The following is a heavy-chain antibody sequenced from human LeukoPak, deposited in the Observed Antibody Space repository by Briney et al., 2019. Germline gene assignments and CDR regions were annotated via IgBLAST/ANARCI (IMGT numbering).Heavy chain of an antibody. D-gene: IGHD1-26*01. V-gene: IGHV3-7*01. Sequence: HPGRSLRLSCAASGFTFISYWMGWVRQAPGKRPEWVANMNIDGSEKYYADSVKGRFTISRDNARNSVYLQMNGLRVEDTAVYYCARDPVEWELLLDYWGQGTLVTVSS. CDR3: ARDPVEWELLLDY. CDR1: GFTFISYW. J-gene: IGHJ4*02. CDR2: MNIDGSEK.